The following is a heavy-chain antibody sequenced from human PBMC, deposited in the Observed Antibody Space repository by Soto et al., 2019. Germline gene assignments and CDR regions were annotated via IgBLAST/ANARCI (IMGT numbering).Heavy chain of an antibody. D-gene: IGHD6-13*01. CDR2: IKQDGSEK. Sequence: GGSLRLSCAASGFTFSSYWMSWVRQAPVKGLEWVANIKQDGSEKYYVDSVKGRFTISRDNAKNSLYLQMNSLRAEDTALYYCERDTQYSSSWYYFKHWGQGTLVTVSS. V-gene: IGHV3-7*03. J-gene: IGHJ1*01. CDR1: GFTFSSYW. CDR3: ERDTQYSSSWYYFKH.